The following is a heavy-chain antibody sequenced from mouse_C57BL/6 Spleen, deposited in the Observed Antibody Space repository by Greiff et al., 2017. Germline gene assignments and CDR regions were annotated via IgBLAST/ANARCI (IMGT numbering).Heavy chain of an antibody. J-gene: IGHJ2*01. Sequence: VQLQQSGAELVRPGASVTLSCKASGYTFTDYEMHWVKQTPVHGLEWIGAIDPETGGTAYNQKFKGKAILTADKSSSTAYLELRSLTSEDSAVYYCTSESFITYFDYWGQGTTLTVSS. CDR3: TSESFITYFDY. CDR1: GYTFTDYE. D-gene: IGHD1-1*01. V-gene: IGHV1-15*01. CDR2: IDPETGGT.